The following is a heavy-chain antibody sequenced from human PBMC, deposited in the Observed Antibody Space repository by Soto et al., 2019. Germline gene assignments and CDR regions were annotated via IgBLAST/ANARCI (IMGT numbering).Heavy chain of an antibody. J-gene: IGHJ5*02. CDR2: IYTSGST. CDR3: AITRGSGMGTLGDWFDP. Sequence: GTLSLALTVSVCSISSYDWSWIRKNAGKGLEWIGRIYTSGSTNYNPSLKSRVTMSVDTSKNQFSLKLSSVTAADTAVYYCAITRGSGMGTLGDWFDPWGQGTRVNVSA. V-gene: IGHV4-4*07. CDR1: VCSISSYD. D-gene: IGHD6-19*01.